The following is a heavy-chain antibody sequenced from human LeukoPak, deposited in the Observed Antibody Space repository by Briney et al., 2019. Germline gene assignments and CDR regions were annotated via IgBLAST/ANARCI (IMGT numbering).Heavy chain of an antibody. CDR2: ISSSSDTI. J-gene: IGHJ4*02. CDR1: GFTFGPYT. CDR3: ARSTSYGDYDG. V-gene: IGHV3-48*04. Sequence: GSLRLSCAASGFTFGPYTMNWVRQAPGKGLEWVSYISSSSDTIYYADSVKGRFTISRDNAKNSLYLQMNSLRAEDTAVYYCARSTSYGDYDGWGQGTLVTVSS. D-gene: IGHD4-17*01.